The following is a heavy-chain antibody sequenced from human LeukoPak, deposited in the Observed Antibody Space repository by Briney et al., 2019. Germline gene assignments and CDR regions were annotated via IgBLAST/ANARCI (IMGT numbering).Heavy chain of an antibody. V-gene: IGHV1-8*01. CDR1: GYTFTSYD. Sequence: ASVKVSCKASGYTFTSYDINWVRQATGQGLEWMGWMNPNSGNTGYAQKFQGRVTMTRNTSISTAYMELSSLRSEDTAVYYCGRGFRVVDPLKYYFDYWGQGTLVTVSS. J-gene: IGHJ4*02. D-gene: IGHD3-22*01. CDR2: MNPNSGNT. CDR3: GRGFRVVDPLKYYFDY.